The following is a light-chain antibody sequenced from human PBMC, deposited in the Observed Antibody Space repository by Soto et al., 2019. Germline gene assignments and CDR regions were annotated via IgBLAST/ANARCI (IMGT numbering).Light chain of an antibody. CDR1: QGVDSD. CDR3: QQYNNWWT. J-gene: IGKJ1*01. Sequence: EIVLTQSLGTLSLSPGERATLSCRASQGVDSDLAWYQQKPGQAPRLLIYGASTRATGISARFSGSGSGTEFTLTISSLQSEDFGVYYCQQYNNWWTFGQGTKVDIK. V-gene: IGKV3-15*01. CDR2: GAS.